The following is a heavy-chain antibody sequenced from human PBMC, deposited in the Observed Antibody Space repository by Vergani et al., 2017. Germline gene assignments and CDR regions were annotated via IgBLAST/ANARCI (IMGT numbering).Heavy chain of an antibody. V-gene: IGHV4-61*02. J-gene: IGHJ5*02. D-gene: IGHD3/OR15-3a*01. Sequence: QVQLQESGPGLVKPSQTLSLTCSVSGVSVSSTAFYWNWIRQPAGKGLEWIGRIYRSRKINYNPSLESRVPISRDTSKNQFSLKVHSVTAEDTAVYYCARGETRTDWLDHWGQGTQVIVSS. CDR1: GVSVSSTAFY. CDR2: IYRSRKI. CDR3: ARGETRTDWLDH.